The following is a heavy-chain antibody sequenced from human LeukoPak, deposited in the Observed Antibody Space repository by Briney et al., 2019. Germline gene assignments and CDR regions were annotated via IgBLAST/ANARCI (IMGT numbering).Heavy chain of an antibody. CDR3: ARDGSSITIFGVVIISGVRNWFDP. CDR2: IYYSGST. CDR1: GGSISSYY. D-gene: IGHD3-3*01. V-gene: IGHV4-59*12. Sequence: SETLSLTCTVSGGSISSYYWSWIRQPPGKGLEWIGYIYYSGSTNYNPSLKSRVTISVDTSKNQFSLKLSSVTAADTAVYYCARDGSSITIFGVVIISGVRNWFDPWGQGTLVTVSS. J-gene: IGHJ5*02.